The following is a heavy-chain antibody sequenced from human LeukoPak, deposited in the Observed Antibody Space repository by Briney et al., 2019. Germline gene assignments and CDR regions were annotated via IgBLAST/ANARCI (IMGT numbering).Heavy chain of an antibody. Sequence: SETLSLTCSVSGGSITKNGYYWGWIRQSPETGLEWIGSMHYSGSTYYNPSLNSRVTISVDTSKNQFSLKLTSVAAADTAVYYCCGSGWFAGPFGYWGQGALVTVSS. CDR3: CGSGWFAGPFGY. CDR2: MHYSGST. CDR1: GGSITKNGYY. J-gene: IGHJ4*02. D-gene: IGHD6-19*01. V-gene: IGHV4-39*07.